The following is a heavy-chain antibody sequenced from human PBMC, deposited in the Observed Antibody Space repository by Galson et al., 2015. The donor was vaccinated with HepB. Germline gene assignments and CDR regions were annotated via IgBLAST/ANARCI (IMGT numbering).Heavy chain of an antibody. D-gene: IGHD1-1*01. CDR2: ISYDGSNK. Sequence: SLRLSCAASGFTFSSYAMHWVRQAPGKGLEWVAVISYDGSNKYYADSVKGRFTISRDNSKNTLYLQMNSLRAEDTAVYYCARAHAVWYNWNDVYWFDPWGQGTLVTVSS. CDR3: ARAHAVWYNWNDVYWFDP. V-gene: IGHV3-30*04. J-gene: IGHJ5*02. CDR1: GFTFSSYA.